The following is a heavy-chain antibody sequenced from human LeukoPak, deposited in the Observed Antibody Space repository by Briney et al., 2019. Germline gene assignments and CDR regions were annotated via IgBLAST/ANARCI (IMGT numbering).Heavy chain of an antibody. CDR2: IYPGDSDT. J-gene: IGHJ4*02. V-gene: IGHV5-51*01. D-gene: IGHD5-24*01. CDR3: ARLGRSSGDVYSYGFDY. CDR1: GYSFTNYW. Sequence: GESLKISCKGSGYSFTNYWIGWVRQMPGKGLEWMGIIYPGDSDTRYSPSFQGQVTISADKSISTAYLQWSSLKASDTAMYYCARLGRSSGDVYSYGFDYWGQGTLVTVSS.